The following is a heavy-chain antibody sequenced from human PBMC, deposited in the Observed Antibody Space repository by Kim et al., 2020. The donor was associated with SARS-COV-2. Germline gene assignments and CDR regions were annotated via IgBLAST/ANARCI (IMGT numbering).Heavy chain of an antibody. Sequence: NYTPSLKGRVTTSVDTSKTPFSLKLSAVTAADTAVYYCAREGEENFYYWGQGTLVTVSS. J-gene: IGHJ4*02. V-gene: IGHV4-34*01. D-gene: IGHD3-16*01. CDR3: AREGEENFYY.